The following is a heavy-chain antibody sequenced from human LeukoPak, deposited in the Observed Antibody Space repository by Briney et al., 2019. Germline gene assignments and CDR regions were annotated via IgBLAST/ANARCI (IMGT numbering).Heavy chain of an antibody. CDR1: GYTFTSYY. J-gene: IGHJ6*02. CDR3: ARAAKFLSAMVTVYYYGMDV. Sequence: EASVKVSCKASGYTFTSYYMHWVRQAPGQGLEWMGIINPSGGSTSYAQKFQGRVTMTRDTSTSTVYMELSSLRSEDTAVYYCARAAKFLSAMVTVYYYGMDVWGQGTTVTVSS. V-gene: IGHV1-46*01. D-gene: IGHD5-18*01. CDR2: INPSGGST.